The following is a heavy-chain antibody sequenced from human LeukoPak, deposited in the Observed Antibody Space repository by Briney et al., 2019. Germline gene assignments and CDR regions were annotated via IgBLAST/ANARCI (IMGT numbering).Heavy chain of an antibody. CDR1: GGSTSSNY. Sequence: SETLSLTCTVSGGSTSSNYWSWIRQPPGKGLEWIGYIYSTASTNYNPSLRSRVSMSIDASKNQFYLKLSSMTAADTAVYYCATRAGYGYMDVWGKGTTVTVSS. CDR3: ATRAGYGYMDV. V-gene: IGHV4-4*09. J-gene: IGHJ6*03. D-gene: IGHD5-24*01. CDR2: IYSTAST.